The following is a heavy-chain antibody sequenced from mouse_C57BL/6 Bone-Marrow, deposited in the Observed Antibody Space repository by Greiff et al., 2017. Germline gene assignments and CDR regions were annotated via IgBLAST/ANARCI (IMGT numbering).Heavy chain of an antibody. Sequence: QAQLKESGAELARPGASVKLSCKASGYTFTSYGISWVKQRTGQGLEWIGEIYPRSGNTYYNEKFKGKATLTADKSSSTAYMELRSLTSEDSAVYFCARFGYYGSSYNYWGQGTTLTVSS. CDR1: GYTFTSYG. CDR3: ARFGYYGSSYNY. V-gene: IGHV1-81*01. D-gene: IGHD1-1*01. J-gene: IGHJ2*01. CDR2: IYPRSGNT.